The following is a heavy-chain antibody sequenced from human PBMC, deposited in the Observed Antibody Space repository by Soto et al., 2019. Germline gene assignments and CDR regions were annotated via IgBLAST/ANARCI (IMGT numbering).Heavy chain of an antibody. CDR1: GGSISSGDYY. CDR2: IYYSGST. V-gene: IGHV4-30-4*01. D-gene: IGHD1-20*01. J-gene: IGHJ5*02. Sequence: QVQLQESGPGLVKPSQTLSLTCTVSGGSISSGDYYWSWIRQPPGKGLEWIGYIYYSGSTYYNPSLKSPFTISVDTSKNQSSLKLSSVTAADTAVYYCARDHNTFHYSFDPWGQGTLVTVSS. CDR3: ARDHNTFHYSFDP.